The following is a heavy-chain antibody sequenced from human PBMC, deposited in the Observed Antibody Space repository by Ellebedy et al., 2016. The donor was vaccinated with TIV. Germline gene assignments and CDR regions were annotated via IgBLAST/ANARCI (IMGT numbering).Heavy chain of an antibody. J-gene: IGHJ4*02. CDR2: IIPIFGAA. CDR1: GGTFSSYV. D-gene: IGHD5/OR15-5a*01. CDR3: AKAESGVYAWDY. Sequence: AASVKVSCKASGGTFSSYVISWVRQAPGQGLEWMGGIIPIFGAANYAQKFQGRVSITADDSTSTAYMELSGLRSGDTAVYFCAKAESGVYAWDYWGQGTLVTVSS. V-gene: IGHV1-69*13.